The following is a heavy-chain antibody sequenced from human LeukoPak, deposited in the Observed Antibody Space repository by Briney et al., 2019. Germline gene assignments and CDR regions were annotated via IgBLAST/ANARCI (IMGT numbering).Heavy chain of an antibody. Sequence: SETLSLTCAVYGGSFSGYYWSWIRQPPGKGLEWIGEINHSGSTNYNPSLKSRVTISVDTSKNQFSLKLSSVTAADTAVYYCARHTLLYYYYMDVWGKGTTVTVSS. V-gene: IGHV4-34*01. CDR1: GGSFSGYY. J-gene: IGHJ6*03. CDR2: INHSGST. D-gene: IGHD2-2*02. CDR3: ARHTLLYYYYMDV.